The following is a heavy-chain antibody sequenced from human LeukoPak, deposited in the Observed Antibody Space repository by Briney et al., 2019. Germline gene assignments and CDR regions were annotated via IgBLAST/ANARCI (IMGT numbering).Heavy chain of an antibody. V-gene: IGHV1-69-2*01. CDR3: ATLDTTLDY. Sequence: GASVNVSCKASKYTFTEYYIQWIQQAPGKGLEWIGRVDPEHGATVYAEKFQGRVTITADTSTDTAYMELSSLRSEDTALYFCATLDTTLDYWGQGTLITVSS. J-gene: IGHJ4*02. D-gene: IGHD2/OR15-2a*01. CDR1: KYTFTEYY. CDR2: VDPEHGAT.